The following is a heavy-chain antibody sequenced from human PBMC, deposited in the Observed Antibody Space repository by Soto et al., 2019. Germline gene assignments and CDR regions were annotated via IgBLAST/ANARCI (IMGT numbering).Heavy chain of an antibody. CDR2: IKAYNGNT. CDR3: ARDHFILRLSMVRGVRHGSAFDI. CDR1: GYTFTSYA. Sequence: GASVKVSCKASGYTFTSYAMHWVRQAPGQRLEWMGWIKAYNGNTKYAQKLQGRVTMTRDTSTSTAYMELRSLRSEDTAVYYCARDHFILRLSMVRGVRHGSAFDIWGQGTMVTVSS. V-gene: IGHV1-3*01. D-gene: IGHD3-10*01. J-gene: IGHJ3*02.